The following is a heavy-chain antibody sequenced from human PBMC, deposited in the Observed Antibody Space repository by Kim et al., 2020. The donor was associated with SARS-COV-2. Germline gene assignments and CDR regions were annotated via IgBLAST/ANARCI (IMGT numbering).Heavy chain of an antibody. D-gene: IGHD3-10*01. J-gene: IGHJ4*02. CDR3: ARDNGGSGSYGG. CDR1: GYSISSGYY. Sequence: SETLSLTCTVSGYSISSGYYWGWIRQPPGKGLEWIGSIYHSGSTYYNPSLKSRVTISVDTSKNQFSLKLSSVTAADTAVYYCARDNGGSGSYGGWGQGTLVTVSS. V-gene: IGHV4-38-2*02. CDR2: IYHSGST.